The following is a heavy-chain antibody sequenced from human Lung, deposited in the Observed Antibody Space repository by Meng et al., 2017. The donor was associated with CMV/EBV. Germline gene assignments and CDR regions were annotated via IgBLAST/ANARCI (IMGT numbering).Heavy chain of an antibody. CDR2: IRYDGSNK. J-gene: IGHJ6*02. Sequence: GGSLRPSCAASGFTFSSYGMHWVRQAPGKGLEWVAFIRYDGSNKYYADYVKGRFTISRDNSKNTLYLQMNSLRAEDTAVYYCAKDFCSSTSCYRSYYYYYGMEVWXQGHXVTV. CDR1: GFTFSSYG. V-gene: IGHV3-30*02. D-gene: IGHD2-2*01. CDR3: AKDFCSSTSCYRSYYYYYGMEV.